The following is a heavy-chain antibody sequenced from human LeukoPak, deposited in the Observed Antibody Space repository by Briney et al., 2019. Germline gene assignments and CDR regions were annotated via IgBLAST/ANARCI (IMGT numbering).Heavy chain of an antibody. V-gene: IGHV1-58*01. D-gene: IGHD4-17*01. Sequence: SVNVSCKASGFTFTSSAVQWVRQARGQRLEWIGWIVVGSGNTNYAQKFQERVTITRDMSTSTAYMELSSLRSEDTAVYYCAAGPARGEDEYWGQGTLVTVSS. CDR1: GFTFTSSA. CDR3: AAGPARGEDEY. CDR2: IVVGSGNT. J-gene: IGHJ4*02.